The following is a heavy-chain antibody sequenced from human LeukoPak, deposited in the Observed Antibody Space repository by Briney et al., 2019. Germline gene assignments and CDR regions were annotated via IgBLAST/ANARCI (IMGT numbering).Heavy chain of an antibody. Sequence: SGGSLRLSCAASGLTFSSYAMHWVRQAAGKGVEGVAVISYDGSNTYYADSVKPRFTISRDNSKTTLYLQMNSLRAEDTAVYYCARGPRKYFDWLSGVDYWGQGTLVTVSS. J-gene: IGHJ4*02. CDR2: ISYDGSNT. CDR3: ARGPRKYFDWLSGVDY. V-gene: IGHV3-30-3*01. CDR1: GLTFSSYA. D-gene: IGHD3-9*01.